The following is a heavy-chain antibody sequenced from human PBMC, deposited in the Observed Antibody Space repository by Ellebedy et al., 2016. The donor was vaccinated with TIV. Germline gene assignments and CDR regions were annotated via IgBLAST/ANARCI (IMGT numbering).Heavy chain of an antibody. J-gene: IGHJ2*01. V-gene: IGHV3-7*03. CDR1: GFTFSSYS. CDR2: IKQDGSEK. CDR3: ARDDTGYFDL. Sequence: PGGSLRLSCAASGFTFSSYSMNWVRQAPGKGLEWVANIKQDGSEKYYVDSAKGRFTISRDNAKNSLYLQMNSLRAEDTAVYYCARDDTGYFDLWGRGTLVTVSS.